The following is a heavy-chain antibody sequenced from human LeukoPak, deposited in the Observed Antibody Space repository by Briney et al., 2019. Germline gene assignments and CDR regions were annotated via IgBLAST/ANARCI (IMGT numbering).Heavy chain of an antibody. J-gene: IGHJ6*02. CDR2: IYTSGST. D-gene: IGHD4-17*01. CDR1: GGSISSYY. Sequence: SETLSLTCTVSGGSISSYYWSWIRQPAGKGLEWIGRIYTSGSTNYNPSLKSRVTMSVDTSKNQFSLKLSSVTAADTAVYYCAREPLGDNYYYYGMDVWGQGTTVTVSS. V-gene: IGHV4-4*07. CDR3: AREPLGDNYYYYGMDV.